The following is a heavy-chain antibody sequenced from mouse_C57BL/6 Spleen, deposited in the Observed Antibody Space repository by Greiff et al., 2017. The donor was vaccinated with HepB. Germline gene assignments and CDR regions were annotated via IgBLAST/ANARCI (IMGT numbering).Heavy chain of an antibody. D-gene: IGHD2-4*01. V-gene: IGHV5-12*01. CDR2: ISNGGGST. J-gene: IGHJ2*01. CDR1: GFTFSDYY. Sequence: EVKLVESGGGLVQPGGSLKLSCAASGFTFSDYYMYWVRQTPEKRLEWVAYISNGGGSTYYPDTVKGRFTISRDNAKNTLYLQMSRLKSEDTAMYYCARHGDYDVHLDYSGQGTPLTHSS. CDR3: ARHGDYDVHLDY.